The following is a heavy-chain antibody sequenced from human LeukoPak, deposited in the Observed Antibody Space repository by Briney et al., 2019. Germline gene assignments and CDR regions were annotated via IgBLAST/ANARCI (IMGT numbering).Heavy chain of an antibody. V-gene: IGHV3-33*01. CDR3: AREYEVRRDVGDYYYGMDV. D-gene: IGHD3-10*01. CDR2: IWYDGSNK. J-gene: IGHJ6*01. Sequence: GRSLRLSCAASGFAFSSYGMHWVRQAPGKGLEWVAVIWYDGSNKYYADSVKGRFTISRDNSKNTLYLQMNSLRAEDTAVDYCAREYEVRRDVGDYYYGMDVWGQGTTVTVSP. CDR1: GFAFSSYG.